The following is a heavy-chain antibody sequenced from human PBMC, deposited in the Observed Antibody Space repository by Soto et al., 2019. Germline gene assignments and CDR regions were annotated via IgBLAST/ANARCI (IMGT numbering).Heavy chain of an antibody. D-gene: IGHD3-22*01. Sequence: QVQLVESGGGVVQPGRSLRLSCAASGFTFSSYAMHWVRQAPGKGLEWVAVISYDGSNKYYADSVKGRFTISRDNSKNTLYLQMNSLRAEXXAXXXXXREAQVVVIDYWGQGTLVTXSS. CDR1: GFTFSSYA. CDR2: ISYDGSNK. V-gene: IGHV3-30-3*01. J-gene: IGHJ4*02. CDR3: XREAQVVVIDY.